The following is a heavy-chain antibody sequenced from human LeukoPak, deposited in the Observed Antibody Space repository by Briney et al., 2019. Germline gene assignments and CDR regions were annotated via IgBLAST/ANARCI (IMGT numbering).Heavy chain of an antibody. CDR1: GGSISSGGYY. CDR3: ARLYSSPRAFYFDY. D-gene: IGHD6-13*01. J-gene: IGHJ4*02. V-gene: IGHV4-30-2*01. CDR2: IYHSGST. Sequence: PSETLSLTCTVSGGSISSGGYYWSWIRQPPGKGLEWIGYIYHSGSTYYNPSLKSRVTISVDRSKNQFSLKLSSVTAADTAVYYCARLYSSPRAFYFDYWGQGTLVTVSS.